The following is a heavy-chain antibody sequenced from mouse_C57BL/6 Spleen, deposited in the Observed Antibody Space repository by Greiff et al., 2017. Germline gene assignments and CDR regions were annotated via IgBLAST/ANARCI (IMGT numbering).Heavy chain of an antibody. CDR2: IDPENGDT. D-gene: IGHD3-3*01. CDR1: GFNIKDDY. Sequence: EVQLQQSGAELVRPGASVKLSCTASGFNIKDDYMHWVKQRPEQGLEWIGWIDPENGDTEYASKFQGKATITADTSSNTAYLQLSSLTSEDTAVYYCTTVGDSLAGWGQGTLVTVSA. CDR3: TTVGDSLAG. V-gene: IGHV14-4*01. J-gene: IGHJ3*02.